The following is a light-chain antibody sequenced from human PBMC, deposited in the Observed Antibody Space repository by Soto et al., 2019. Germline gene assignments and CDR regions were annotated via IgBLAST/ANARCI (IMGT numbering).Light chain of an antibody. CDR2: SAS. CDR1: QSVRNNY. J-gene: IGKJ4*01. CDR3: QQYYSSPLT. V-gene: IGKV3-20*01. Sequence: EIVLTQSPGTLSLSPGERATLSCRASQSVRNNYLSWFQQKPGQAPRLLIYSASIRATGIPDRFSGSGSGTDFTLTIRSLQAEDVAVYYCQQYYSSPLTFGGGTKVDIK.